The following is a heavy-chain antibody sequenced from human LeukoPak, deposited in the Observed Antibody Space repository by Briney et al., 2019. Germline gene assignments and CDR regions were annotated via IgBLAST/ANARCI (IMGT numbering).Heavy chain of an antibody. CDR3: AKDDPVYYYDSSGYFAKTNGMDV. CDR1: GFTFSSYA. CDR2: ISGSGGST. Sequence: GGSLRLSCAASGFTFSSYAMSWVRQAPGKGLEWVSAISGSGGSTYYADSVKGRFTISRDNSKNTLYLQMNSLRAEDTAVYYCAKDDPVYYYDSSGYFAKTNGMDVWGQGTTVTASS. D-gene: IGHD3-22*01. V-gene: IGHV3-23*01. J-gene: IGHJ6*02.